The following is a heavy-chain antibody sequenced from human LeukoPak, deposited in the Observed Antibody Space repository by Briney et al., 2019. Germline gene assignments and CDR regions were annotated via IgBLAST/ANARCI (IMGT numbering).Heavy chain of an antibody. V-gene: IGHV4-38-2*02. Sequence: SETLSLTCTVSGYSISSGYHWGWIRQPPGKGLEWIGSIYHSGSTYYNPSLKSRVTISVDTSKNQFSLKLSSVTAADTAVYYCARAMDHYFDYWGQGTLVTVSS. CDR1: GYSISSGYH. D-gene: IGHD3-10*01. J-gene: IGHJ4*02. CDR2: IYHSGST. CDR3: ARAMDHYFDY.